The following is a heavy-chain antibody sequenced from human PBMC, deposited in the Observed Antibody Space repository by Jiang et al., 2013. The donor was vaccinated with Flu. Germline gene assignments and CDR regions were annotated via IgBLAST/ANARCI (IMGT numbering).Heavy chain of an antibody. CDR2: SNPIFGTT. Sequence: QLLESGAEVKKPGSSVKVSCKASGGSFSSYPINWVRQAPGQGPEWMGGSNPIFGTTDYAQKFQGRVTIIADKSTNTVYMDLRSLRSEDTAVYYCARSSWGYSYGPFEFWGQGTLVTVSS. CDR3: ARSSWGYSYGPFEF. J-gene: IGHJ4*02. D-gene: IGHD5-18*01. V-gene: IGHV1-69*06. CDR1: GGSFSSYP.